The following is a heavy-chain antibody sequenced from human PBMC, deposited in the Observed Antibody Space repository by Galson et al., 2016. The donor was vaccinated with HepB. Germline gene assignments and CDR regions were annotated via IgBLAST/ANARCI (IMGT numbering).Heavy chain of an antibody. J-gene: IGHJ4*02. CDR2: FYYSGST. V-gene: IGHV4-39*01. CDR1: DDSISSSSYY. D-gene: IGHD4-11*01. CDR3: ARHGPVTTHFY. Sequence: LSLTCTVSDDSISSSSYYWGWIRQPPGKGLEWIGSFYYSGSTFYNPSLKSRVTLSVDTSKKQFSLKLNSVTAADTAVHYCARHGPVTTHFYWGQGTLVTVSS.